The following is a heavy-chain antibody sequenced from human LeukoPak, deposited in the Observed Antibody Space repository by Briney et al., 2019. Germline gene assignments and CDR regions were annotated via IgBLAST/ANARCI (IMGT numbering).Heavy chain of an antibody. CDR2: INHSGST. J-gene: IGHJ4*02. D-gene: IGHD5-18*01. CDR3: ARGEKGSGWGIQLYYYFDY. Sequence: PSETLSLTCAVYGGSFSGYYWSWIRQPPGKGLEWIGEINHSGSTNYNPSLKSRVTISVDTSKNQFSLKLSSVTAADTAVYYCARGEKGSGWGIQLYYYFDYWGQGTLVTVSS. V-gene: IGHV4-34*01. CDR1: GGSFSGYY.